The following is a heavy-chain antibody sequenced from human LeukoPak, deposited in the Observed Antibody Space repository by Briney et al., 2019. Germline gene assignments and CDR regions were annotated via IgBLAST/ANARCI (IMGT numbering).Heavy chain of an antibody. CDR2: ISAYNGNT. D-gene: IGHD3-10*01. Sequence: ASVNVSCKASGYTFTSYGISWVRQAPGQGLEWMGWISAYNGNTNYAQKLQGRVTMTTDTSTSTAYMDLSSLRSEDTAVYYCARVPLHDSNKYYYPHWGQGTVVTVSS. CDR3: ARVPLHDSNKYYYPH. V-gene: IGHV1-18*01. CDR1: GYTFTSYG. J-gene: IGHJ1*01.